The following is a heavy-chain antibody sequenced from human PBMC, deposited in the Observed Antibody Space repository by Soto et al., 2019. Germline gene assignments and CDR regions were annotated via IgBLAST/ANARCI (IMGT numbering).Heavy chain of an antibody. CDR2: ISYDGSNK. Sequence: QVQLVESGGGVVQPGRSLRLSCAASGFTFSSYAMHWVRQAPGKGLEWVAVISYDGSNKYYADSVKGRFTISRDNSKNTLYLQMNSLRAEDTAVYYCAREYYYDSSGYYYYYYYGMDVW. D-gene: IGHD3-22*01. CDR3: AREYYYDSSGYYYYYYYGMDV. CDR1: GFTFSSYA. J-gene: IGHJ6*01. V-gene: IGHV3-30-3*01.